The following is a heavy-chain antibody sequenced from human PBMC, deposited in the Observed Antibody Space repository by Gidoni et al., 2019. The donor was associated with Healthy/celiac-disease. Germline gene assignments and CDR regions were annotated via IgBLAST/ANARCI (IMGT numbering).Heavy chain of an antibody. D-gene: IGHD4-17*01. Sequence: QVQLQESGPGLVKPSQTLSLTCTVPGGSISSGGYYWSWIRQHPGKGLEWIGYRYYSGSTYYNPSLKSRVTISVDTSKNQFSLKLSSVTAADTAVYYCARAQDYGDYDNWFDPWGQGTLVTVSS. CDR1: GGSISSGGYY. CDR2: RYYSGST. J-gene: IGHJ5*02. V-gene: IGHV4-31*03. CDR3: ARAQDYGDYDNWFDP.